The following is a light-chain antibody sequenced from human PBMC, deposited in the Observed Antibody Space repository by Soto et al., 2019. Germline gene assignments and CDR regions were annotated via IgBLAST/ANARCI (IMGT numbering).Light chain of an antibody. V-gene: IGKV3-15*01. CDR2: GAS. Sequence: EIVMTQSPATLSVSPGERATLSCRASQSVSSKLAWYQQKPGQAPRLLIYGASTRATGIPAMFSGSGSGTEFTLTISSLQSGDFALYSCQQYNNWPPTFGQGTTLEIK. CDR1: QSVSSK. J-gene: IGKJ2*01. CDR3: QQYNNWPPT.